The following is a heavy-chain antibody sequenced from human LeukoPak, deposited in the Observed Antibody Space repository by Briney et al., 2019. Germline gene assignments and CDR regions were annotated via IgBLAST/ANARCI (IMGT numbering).Heavy chain of an antibody. V-gene: IGHV4-61*02. J-gene: IGHJ4*02. D-gene: IGHD6-19*01. CDR2: IYTSGST. CDR3: ARVRAVAGPSLFDY. Sequence: PSETLSLTCTVSGGSISSGSYYWSWIRQPAGKGLEWIGRIYTSGSTNYNPSLKSRVTISVDTSKNQFSLKLSSVTAADTAVYYCARVRAVAGPSLFDYWGQGTLVTVSS. CDR1: GGSISSGSYY.